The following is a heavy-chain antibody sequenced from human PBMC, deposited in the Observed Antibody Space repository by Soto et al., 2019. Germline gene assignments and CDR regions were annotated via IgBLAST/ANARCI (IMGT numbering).Heavy chain of an antibody. D-gene: IGHD3-22*01. J-gene: IGHJ4*02. CDR3: ARATGYYHTSGSDS. V-gene: IGHV3-11*06. CDR2: ISSNSNYK. Sequence: LRLSCAASGFTFSDYYMSWIRQTPGKGLEWISYISSNSNYKNHADSVRGRFTISRDNAKNSLYLQMNGLRAEDTAVYYCARATGYYHTSGSDSWGQGTLVTVSS. CDR1: GFTFSDYY.